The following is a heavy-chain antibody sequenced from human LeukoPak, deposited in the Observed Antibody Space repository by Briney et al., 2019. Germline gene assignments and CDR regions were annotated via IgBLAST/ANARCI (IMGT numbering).Heavy chain of an antibody. D-gene: IGHD6-13*01. Sequence: SETLSLTCTVSGGSISSYYWSWIRQPPGKGLEWIGYIYYSGSTNYNPFLKSRVTISVDTSKNQLSLRLSSVTAADTAVYYCARHIAAAGTNGMDGWGQGTTVTVSS. CDR3: ARHIAAAGTNGMDG. CDR1: GGSISSYY. J-gene: IGHJ6*02. V-gene: IGHV4-59*08. CDR2: IYYSGST.